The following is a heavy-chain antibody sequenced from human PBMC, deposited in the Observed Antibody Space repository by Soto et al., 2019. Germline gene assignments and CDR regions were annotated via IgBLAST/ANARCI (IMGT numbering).Heavy chain of an antibody. CDR1: GVTFTTNA. V-gene: IGHV3-23*01. J-gene: IGHJ3*01. D-gene: IGHD6-19*01. Sequence: QSGGSLRVSCVASGVTFTTNAMDWVRQAPGKGLEWVSFISGDDGSGNYADSVKGRFTISRDNSKNTLYLQMNSLRAEDTAIYYCVKEASGWKSRGSFDLWGRGTMVTVSS. CDR3: VKEASGWKSRGSFDL. CDR2: ISGDDGSG.